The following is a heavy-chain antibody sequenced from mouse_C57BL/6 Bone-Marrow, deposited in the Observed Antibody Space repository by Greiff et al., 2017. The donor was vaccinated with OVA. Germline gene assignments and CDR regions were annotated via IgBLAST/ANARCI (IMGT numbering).Heavy chain of an antibody. J-gene: IGHJ4*01. Sequence: VHVKQSGPGLVKPGASVNISFKASGYSFTDYNMNWVKQSNGKSLEWIGVINPNYGTTSYNQKFQGKATLTVDQSSSTAYMQLNSLTSEDSAVYYCARVDDYDEVYWGQGTSVTVSS. D-gene: IGHD2-4*01. CDR3: ARVDDYDEVY. CDR1: GYSFTDYN. CDR2: INPNYGTT. V-gene: IGHV1-39*01.